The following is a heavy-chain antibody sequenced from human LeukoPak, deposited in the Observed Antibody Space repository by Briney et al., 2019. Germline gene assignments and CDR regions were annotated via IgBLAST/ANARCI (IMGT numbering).Heavy chain of an antibody. J-gene: IGHJ3*02. CDR2: ISSSSSYI. CDR3: ARLDRQTYYYDSSGYPDAFDI. V-gene: IGHV3-21*01. D-gene: IGHD3-22*01. Sequence: GGSLRLSCAASGFTFSSYSMNWVRQAPGKGLEWVSSISSSSSYIYYADSVKGRFTISRDNAKNSLYLQMNSLRAEDTAVYYCARLDRQTYYYDSSGYPDAFDIWGQGTMVTVSS. CDR1: GFTFSSYS.